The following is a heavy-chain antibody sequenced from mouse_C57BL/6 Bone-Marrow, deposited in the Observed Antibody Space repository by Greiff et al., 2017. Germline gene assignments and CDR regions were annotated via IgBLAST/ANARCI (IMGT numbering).Heavy chain of an antibody. V-gene: IGHV14-4*01. CDR2: IDPENGDT. CDR3: TTSTVEAVYYAMDY. J-gene: IGHJ4*01. Sequence: VQLQQSGAELVRPGASVKLSCTASGFNIKDDYMHWVKQRPEQGLEWIGWIDPENGDTEYASKFQGKATITADTASNTAYLQLSSLTSEDTAVYYCTTSTVEAVYYAMDYWGQRTSDTVSS. D-gene: IGHD1-1*01. CDR1: GFNIKDDY.